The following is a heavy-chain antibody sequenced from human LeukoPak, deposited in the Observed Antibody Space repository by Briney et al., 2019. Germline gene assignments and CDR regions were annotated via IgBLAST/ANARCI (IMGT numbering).Heavy chain of an antibody. J-gene: IGHJ4*02. CDR1: GLTVSSNC. CDR3: ARGGKTYGDSFDY. D-gene: IGHD4-17*01. V-gene: IGHV3-53*01. Sequence: GGSLRLSCAASGLTVSSNCMSWVRQAPGKGLEGVSFIYSGGNTYYADSVKGRFTISRDNSKNTVHLQMNSLRAEDTAVYYCARGGKTYGDSFDYWGQGTLVTVSS. CDR2: IYSGGNT.